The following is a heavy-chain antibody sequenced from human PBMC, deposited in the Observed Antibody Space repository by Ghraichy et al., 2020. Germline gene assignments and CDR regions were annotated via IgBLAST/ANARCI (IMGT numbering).Heavy chain of an antibody. CDR1: GFTFSSYA. V-gene: IGHV3-64D*06. CDR2: ISSNGGST. Sequence: GGSLRLSCSASGFTFSSYAMHWVRQAPGKGLEYVSAISSNGGSTYYADSVKGRFTISRDNSKNTLYLQMSSLRAEDTAVYYCVKDMGYDILTGYTTFDYWGQGTLVTVSS. J-gene: IGHJ4*02. CDR3: VKDMGYDILTGYTTFDY. D-gene: IGHD3-9*01.